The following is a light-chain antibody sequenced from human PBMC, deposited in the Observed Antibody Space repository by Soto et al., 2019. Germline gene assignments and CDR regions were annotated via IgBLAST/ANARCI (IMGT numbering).Light chain of an antibody. V-gene: IGKV3-20*01. CDR2: GAS. Sequence: EIVLTQSPGTLSLSPGERATLSCRASQSVSSSYLAWYQQQPGQAPRPLIYGASSRAIGITDRFSGSGSGTDFTLTISRLEPEDFALYYCKQYGSSTWTFGQGTKLEIK. J-gene: IGKJ1*01. CDR3: KQYGSSTWT. CDR1: QSVSSSY.